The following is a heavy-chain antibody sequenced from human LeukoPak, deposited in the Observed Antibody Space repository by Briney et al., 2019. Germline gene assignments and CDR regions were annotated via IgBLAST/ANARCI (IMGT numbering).Heavy chain of an antibody. J-gene: IGHJ5*02. CDR1: GYTLTSYD. CDR3: ARPRFGEATGEFDP. D-gene: IGHD3-10*01. CDR2: MNPNSGNT. Sequence: ASVKVSCKASGYTLTSYDINWVRQATGQGLEWMGWMNPNSGNTGYAQKFQGRVTMTRNTSISTAYMELSSLRSEDTAVYYCARPRFGEATGEFDPWGQGTLVTVSS. V-gene: IGHV1-8*01.